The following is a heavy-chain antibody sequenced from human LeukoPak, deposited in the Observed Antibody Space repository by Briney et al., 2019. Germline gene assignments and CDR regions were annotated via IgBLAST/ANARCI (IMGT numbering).Heavy chain of an antibody. CDR1: GYTFTGYY. Sequence: GASVKVSCKASGYTFTGYYMHWVRQAPGQGLEWMGWINPNSGGTNYAQKFQGRVTMTRDTSISTAYMELSRLRSDDTAVYYCARVNDLRFLDWLFEPFDYWGQGTLVTVSS. CDR2: INPNSGGT. J-gene: IGHJ4*02. CDR3: ARVNDLRFLDWLFEPFDY. V-gene: IGHV1-2*02. D-gene: IGHD3-3*01.